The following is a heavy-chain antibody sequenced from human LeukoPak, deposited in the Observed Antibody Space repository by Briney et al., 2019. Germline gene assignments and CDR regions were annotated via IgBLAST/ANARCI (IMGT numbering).Heavy chain of an antibody. V-gene: IGHV4-59*11. Sequence: PSETLSLTCTVSGGSISSHYWSWIRQPPGKGLEWIGYIYYSGSTNYNPSLKSRVTISVDTSKNQFSLKLSSVTAADTAVYYCARAYSSSLGSVWFDPWGQGTLVTVSS. CDR1: GGSISSHY. D-gene: IGHD6-6*01. CDR2: IYYSGST. CDR3: ARAYSSSLGSVWFDP. J-gene: IGHJ5*02.